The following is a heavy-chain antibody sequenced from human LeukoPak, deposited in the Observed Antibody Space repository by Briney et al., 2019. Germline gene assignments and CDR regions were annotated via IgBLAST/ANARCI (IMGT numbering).Heavy chain of an antibody. CDR2: INHSGSS. J-gene: IGHJ4*02. CDR1: GGSFSGYY. CDR3: ARGLKWDYVETRLWNY. D-gene: IGHD4-17*01. Sequence: SETLSLTCAVYGGSFSGYYWSWVRQPPGKGLEWIGEINHSGSSNYNPSLKSRVTISADTSNTQFSLRLSSVTAADTAVYYCARGLKWDYVETRLWNYWGQGTLVTVSS. V-gene: IGHV4-34*01.